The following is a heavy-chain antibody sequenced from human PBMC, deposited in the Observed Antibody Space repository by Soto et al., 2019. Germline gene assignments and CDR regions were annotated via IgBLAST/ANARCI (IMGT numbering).Heavy chain of an antibody. V-gene: IGHV3-23*01. J-gene: IGHJ5*02. CDR2: ISESGDNA. D-gene: IGHD5-18*01. CDR3: EKGGYIYGLDP. CDR1: GFPFNTSA. Sequence: PGCSLRLSCAAAGFPFNTSAMSWVRQAPGKGPEWVSAISESGDNAFYADSVQGRFTISRDNSYNILYLQMNSLRAEDTALYFCEKGGYIYGLDPWGQGTLVTVSS.